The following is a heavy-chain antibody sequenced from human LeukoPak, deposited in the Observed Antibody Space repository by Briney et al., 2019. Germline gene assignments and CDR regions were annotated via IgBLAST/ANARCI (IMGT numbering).Heavy chain of an antibody. CDR2: IYYSGST. J-gene: IGHJ6*02. CDR3: ARHYDSSGYYGDYYYYGMDV. D-gene: IGHD3-22*01. V-gene: IGHV4-59*01. Sequence: SETLSLTCTVSGGSISSYYWSWIRQPPGKGLEWIGYIYYSGSTNYNPSLKSRVTISVDTSKNQFSLKLGSVTAADTAVYYCARHYDSSGYYGDYYYYGMDVWGQGTTVTVSS. CDR1: GGSISSYY.